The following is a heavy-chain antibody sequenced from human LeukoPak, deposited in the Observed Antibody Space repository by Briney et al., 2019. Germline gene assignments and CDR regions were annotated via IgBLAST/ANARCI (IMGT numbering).Heavy chain of an antibody. CDR3: ARDSSAWIQNWFDP. CDR2: ISSSGDIT. V-gene: IGHV3-23*01. CDR1: GFTFTSHG. J-gene: IGHJ5*02. Sequence: GGSLRLSCAASGFTFTSHGMNWVRQAPGKGLEWVSGISSSGDITYYADSVKGRFTISRDNSKNSLYLQMNSLRAEDTAVYYCARDSSAWIQNWFDPWGQGTLVTVSS. D-gene: IGHD5-18*01.